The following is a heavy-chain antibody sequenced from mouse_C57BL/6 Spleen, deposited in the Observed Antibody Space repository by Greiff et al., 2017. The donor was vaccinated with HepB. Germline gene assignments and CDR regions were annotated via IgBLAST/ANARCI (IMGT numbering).Heavy chain of an antibody. CDR1: GFSLTSYG. CDR2: IWGDGST. J-gene: IGHJ4*01. V-gene: IGHV2-3*01. D-gene: IGHD2-4*01. CDR3: AKLPTMNTTGRPYYAMDY. Sequence: VHLVESGPGLVAPSQSLSITCTVSGFSLTSYGVSWVRQPPGKGLEWLGVIWGDGSTNYHSALISRLSTSKENSKSQVFLKLNSLQTDDTATYYCAKLPTMNTTGRPYYAMDYWGQGTSVTVSS.